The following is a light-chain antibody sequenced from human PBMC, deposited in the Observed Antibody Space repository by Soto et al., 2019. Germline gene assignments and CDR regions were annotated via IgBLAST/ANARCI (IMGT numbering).Light chain of an antibody. CDR1: QSISNY. V-gene: IGKV1-39*01. J-gene: IGKJ3*01. Sequence: DIQMTQSPSSLSASVGDRVTITCRASQSISNYLNWYQQKPGKAPKLLIYAASSLQSGVPSRFSGSGSGTDFTLTISSLQPEDFATYFCQQSYSALLTFGPGTKVDI. CDR3: QQSYSALLT. CDR2: AAS.